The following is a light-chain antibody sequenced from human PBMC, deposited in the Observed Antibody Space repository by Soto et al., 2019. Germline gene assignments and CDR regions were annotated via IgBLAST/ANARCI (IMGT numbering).Light chain of an antibody. CDR2: DVS. J-gene: IGLJ2*01. CDR1: SSDVGGYNY. Sequence: QSALTQPASVSGSPGQSITISCTGTSSDVGGYNYVSWYQQHPGKAPKLMIYDVSNRPSGVSNRFSGSKSGNTASLTISGPQAEDEADYYCSSYTSSSTLDVFGGGTKLTVL. CDR3: SSYTSSSTLDV. V-gene: IGLV2-14*01.